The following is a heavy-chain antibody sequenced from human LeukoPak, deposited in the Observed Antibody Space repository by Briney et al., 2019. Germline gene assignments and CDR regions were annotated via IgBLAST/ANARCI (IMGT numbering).Heavy chain of an antibody. CDR1: GFTLSTYG. CDR3: TREPSAVIKHFDY. D-gene: IGHD3-10*01. J-gene: IGHJ4*02. Sequence: GGSLRLSCAASGFTLSTYGMHWVRQAPGKGLEWVAFILYDKSNKYYTDSVKGRFIISRDNYKNTLLLQMNSLRTEDTAVYFCTREPSAVIKHFDYWGQGTLVTVSS. CDR2: ILYDKSNK. V-gene: IGHV3-30*02.